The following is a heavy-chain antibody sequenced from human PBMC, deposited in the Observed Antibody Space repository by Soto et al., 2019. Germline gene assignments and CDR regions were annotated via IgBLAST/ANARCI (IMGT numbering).Heavy chain of an antibody. CDR3: ARDPDIVVVPAAIKGGIAAAAPRGWFDP. J-gene: IGHJ5*02. Sequence: VASVKVSCKASGYTFTSYAMHWVRQAPGQRLEWMGWINAGNGNTKYSQKFQGRVTITRDTSASTAYMELSSLRSEDTAVYYCARDPDIVVVPAAIKGGIAAAAPRGWFDPWGQGTLVTVSS. V-gene: IGHV1-3*01. CDR1: GYTFTSYA. D-gene: IGHD2-2*01. CDR2: INAGNGNT.